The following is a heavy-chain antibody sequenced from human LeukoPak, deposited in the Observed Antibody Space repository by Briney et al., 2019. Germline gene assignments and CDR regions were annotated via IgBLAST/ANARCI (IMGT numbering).Heavy chain of an antibody. V-gene: IGHV1-8*01. CDR2: VHPNTGSR. CDR3: ARGRRNDR. D-gene: IGHD1-14*01. J-gene: IGHJ5*02. Sequence: ASVKVSCKPSGYPFTTYEINWVRQAAGQGLEWMGWVHPNTGSRAYAQRLQSRVTMTSNSKISTAYMELRMFTSKGTAVYFCARGRRNDRWGQGSLVTVSS. CDR1: GYPFTTYE.